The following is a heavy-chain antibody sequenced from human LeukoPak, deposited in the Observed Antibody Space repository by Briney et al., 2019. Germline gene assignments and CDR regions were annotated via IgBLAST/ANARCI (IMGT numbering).Heavy chain of an antibody. CDR2: ISGSGGST. CDR3: AKRITMIVVGAFDI. Sequence: GGYLRLSCAASGLTFSSYAMSWVRQAPGKGLEWVSTISGSGGSTYYADSVKGRFTISRDNSKNSLYLQMNRLRAEDTAVYYCAKRITMIVVGAFDIWGQGTMVTVSS. J-gene: IGHJ3*02. D-gene: IGHD3-22*01. V-gene: IGHV3-23*01. CDR1: GLTFSSYA.